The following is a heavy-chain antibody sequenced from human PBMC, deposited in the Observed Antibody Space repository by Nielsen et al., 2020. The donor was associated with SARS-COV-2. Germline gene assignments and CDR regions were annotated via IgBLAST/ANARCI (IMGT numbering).Heavy chain of an antibody. D-gene: IGHD5-18*01. CDR1: GFSVSSHD. V-gene: IGHV3-53*01. CDR2: IYSDGNT. J-gene: IGHJ4*02. Sequence: GGSLRLSCAASGFSVSSHDMKWVRQAPGEGLQWVSLIYSDGNTKYADSVKGRFTISRDNSRNTVYLQMNSLRPEDTAVYYCAREFALRDTAYFDYWGQGILVTVSS. CDR3: AREFALRDTAYFDY.